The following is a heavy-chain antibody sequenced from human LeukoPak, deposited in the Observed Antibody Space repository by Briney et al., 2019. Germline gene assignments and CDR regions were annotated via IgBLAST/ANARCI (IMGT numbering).Heavy chain of an antibody. CDR3: ARLVSYYDILTGYYNRAPYYYYYYYMDV. V-gene: IGHV5-51*01. CDR2: IYPGDSDT. J-gene: IGHJ6*03. CDR1: GYSFTSYW. D-gene: IGHD3-9*01. Sequence: GESLKNSCKGSGYSFTSYWIGWVRQMPGKGLEWMGIIYPGDSDTRYSPSFQGQVTISADKSISTAYLQWSSLKASDTAMYYCARLVSYYDILTGYYNRAPYYYYYYYMDVWGKGTTVTVSS.